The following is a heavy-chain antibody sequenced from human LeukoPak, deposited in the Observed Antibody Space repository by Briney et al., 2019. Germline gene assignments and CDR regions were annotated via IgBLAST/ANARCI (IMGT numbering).Heavy chain of an antibody. V-gene: IGHV4-38-2*02. J-gene: IGHJ4*02. CDR3: AREDSSSSLVYY. Sequence: PSETLSLTCTVAGYSISSGYYWGWIRQPPGKGLEWIGSIHHSGSTYYNPSLKSRVTISVDTSKNHFSLKLSSVTAADTAVYYCAREDSSSSLVYYWGQGTLVTVSS. CDR2: IHHSGST. CDR1: GYSISSGYY. D-gene: IGHD6-6*01.